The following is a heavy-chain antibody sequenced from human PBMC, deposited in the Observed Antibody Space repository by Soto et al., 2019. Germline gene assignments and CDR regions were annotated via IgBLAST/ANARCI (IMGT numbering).Heavy chain of an antibody. V-gene: IGHV3-23*01. D-gene: IGHD2-15*01. CDR1: GFTFNNYA. CDR2: ISSGGGST. Sequence: PGGSLRLSCAASGFTFNNYAMSWVRQAPGKGLEWVSTISSGGGSTYYADSVKGRFTISRDNSKNTLNLQMNSLRVEDTAVYFCAKVPRYYSGSSWYGGYFEYWGQGTLVTVSS. CDR3: AKVPRYYSGSSWYGGYFEY. J-gene: IGHJ4*02.